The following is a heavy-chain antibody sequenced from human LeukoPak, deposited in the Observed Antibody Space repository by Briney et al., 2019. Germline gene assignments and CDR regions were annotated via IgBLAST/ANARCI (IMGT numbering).Heavy chain of an antibody. CDR3: ARDDASSSFTY. J-gene: IGHJ4*02. CDR1: GFRFRDYW. CDR2: IKPDGSQR. D-gene: IGHD3-16*01. Sequence: GGSPRLSCAASGFRFRDYWMDWLRQAPGMGLEWVASIKPDGSQRDYVDSVKGRFTISRDNAQNSLCLQMNSLRVEDTAVYYCARDDASSSFTYWGQGALVTVSS. V-gene: IGHV3-7*01.